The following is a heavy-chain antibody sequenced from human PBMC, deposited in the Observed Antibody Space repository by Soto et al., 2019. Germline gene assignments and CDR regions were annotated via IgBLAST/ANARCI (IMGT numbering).Heavy chain of an antibody. D-gene: IGHD3-3*01. J-gene: IGHJ6*03. CDR3: ARRSRSVDFSYYYYMDV. CDR2: IYYSGST. Sequence: PSETLSLTCTVSGGSISSSSYCWGWIRQPPGKGLEWIGSIYYSGSTNYNPSLKSRVTISVDTSKNQFSLKLSSVTAADTAVYYCARRSRSVDFSYYYYMDVWGKGTTVTVSS. CDR1: GGSISSSSYC. V-gene: IGHV4-39*07.